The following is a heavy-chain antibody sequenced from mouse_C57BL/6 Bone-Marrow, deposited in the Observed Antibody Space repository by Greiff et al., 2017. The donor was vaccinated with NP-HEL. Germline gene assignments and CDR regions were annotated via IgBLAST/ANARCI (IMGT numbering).Heavy chain of an antibody. V-gene: IGHV5-17*01. CDR2: ISSGSSTI. J-gene: IGHJ2*01. CDR3: AKSPGYYYGSTLYYFDY. CDR1: GFTFSDYG. Sequence: EVQRVESGGGLVKPGGSLKLSCAASGFTFSDYGMHWVRQAPEKGLEWVAYISSGSSTIYYADTVKGRFTISRDNAKNTLFLQMTSLRSEDTAMYYCAKSPGYYYGSTLYYFDYWGQGTTLTVSS. D-gene: IGHD1-1*01.